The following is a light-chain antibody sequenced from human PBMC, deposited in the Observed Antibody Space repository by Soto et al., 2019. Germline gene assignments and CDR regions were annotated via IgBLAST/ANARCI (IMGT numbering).Light chain of an antibody. CDR2: DVS. CDR1: SSDVGTYNY. J-gene: IGLJ2*01. Sequence: QSVLTQPASVSGSPGQSITISCTGTSSDVGTYNYVSWYQQHPGKAPKLMIYDVSNRPSGVSNRFSGSKSGNTASLTISGLQAEDEADYYCTSYTGSSTLGVVLFGGGTKVTVL. CDR3: TSYTGSSTLGVVL. V-gene: IGLV2-14*01.